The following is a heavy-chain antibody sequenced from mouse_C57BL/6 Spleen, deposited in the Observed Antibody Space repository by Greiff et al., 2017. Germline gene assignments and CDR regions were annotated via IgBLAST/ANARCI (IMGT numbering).Heavy chain of an antibody. Sequence: VQLKESGPELVKPGASVKISCKASGYTFTDYYMNWVKQSHGKSLEWIGDINPNNGGTSYNQKFKGKATLTVDKSSSTAYMELRSLTSEDSAVYYCARDYYGSWFAYWGQGTLVTVSA. CDR1: GYTFTDYY. D-gene: IGHD1-1*01. J-gene: IGHJ3*01. CDR3: ARDYYGSWFAY. V-gene: IGHV1-26*01. CDR2: INPNNGGT.